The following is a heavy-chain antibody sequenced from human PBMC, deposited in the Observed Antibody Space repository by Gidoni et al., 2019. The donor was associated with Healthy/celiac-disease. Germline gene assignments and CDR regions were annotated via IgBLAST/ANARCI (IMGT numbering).Heavy chain of an antibody. J-gene: IGHJ4*02. CDR3: AIVFGLYYYDSSGYLEVGY. Sequence: EVQRVESGGGLVKPGGSLRLSWAASGFSFRSYSVTWVRHAPGKGLDWVSSISSSSSYIYYAASVKGRFTISRDNAKNSLYLQMNSLRAEDTAVYYCAIVFGLYYYDSSGYLEVGYWGQGTLVTVSS. CDR1: GFSFRSYS. V-gene: IGHV3-21*01. D-gene: IGHD3-22*01. CDR2: ISSSSSYI.